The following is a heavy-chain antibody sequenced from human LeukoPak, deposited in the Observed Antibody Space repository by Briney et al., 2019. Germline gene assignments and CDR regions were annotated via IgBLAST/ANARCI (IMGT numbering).Heavy chain of an antibody. CDR1: GYSFTSYW. V-gene: IGHV5-51*01. CDR3: ARGGSPSSWYYYDSSGYYYDG. D-gene: IGHD3-22*01. J-gene: IGHJ4*02. Sequence: GESLQISCKGSGYSFTSYWIGWVRQMPGKGLEWMGIIYPGDSDTRYSPSFQGQVTISADKSISTAYLQWSSLKASDTAMYYCARGGSPSSWYYYDSSGYYYDGWGQGTLVTVSS. CDR2: IYPGDSDT.